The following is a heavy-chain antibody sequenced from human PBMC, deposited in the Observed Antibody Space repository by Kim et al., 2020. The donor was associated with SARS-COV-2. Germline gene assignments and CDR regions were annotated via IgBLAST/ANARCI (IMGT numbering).Heavy chain of an antibody. CDR3: ARGLWGKGSYYYYYMDV. Sequence: SVKVSCKASGGTFSSYAISWVRQAPGQGLEWMGRIIPILGIANYAQKFQGRVTITADKSTSTAYMELSSLRSEDTAVYYCARGLWGKGSYYYYYMDVWGKGTTVTVSS. CDR2: IIPILGIA. D-gene: IGHD7-27*01. CDR1: GGTFSSYA. V-gene: IGHV1-69*04. J-gene: IGHJ6*03.